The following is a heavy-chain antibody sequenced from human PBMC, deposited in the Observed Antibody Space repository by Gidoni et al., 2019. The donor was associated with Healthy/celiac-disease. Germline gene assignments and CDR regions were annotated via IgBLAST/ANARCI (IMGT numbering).Heavy chain of an antibody. J-gene: IGHJ3*02. Sequence: QLQLQESGPGLVKPSETLSPTCTVSGGSISSSSYYWGWIRQPPGKGLAWIGSIYYSGSTYYNPSLKSRVTISVDTSKNQFSLKLSSVTAADTAVYYCARESMSGGSYYDDAFDIWGQGTMVTVSS. CDR3: ARESMSGGSYYDDAFDI. CDR1: GGSISSSSYY. V-gene: IGHV4-39*02. D-gene: IGHD1-26*01. CDR2: IYYSGST.